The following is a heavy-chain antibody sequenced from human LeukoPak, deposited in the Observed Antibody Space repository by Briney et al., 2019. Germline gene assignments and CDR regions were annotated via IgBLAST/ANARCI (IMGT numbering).Heavy chain of an antibody. J-gene: IGHJ3*02. CDR2: INTDGSST. D-gene: IGHD3-22*01. CDR3: ARVNPLLGPREYYDSSGYYYGGAFDI. CDR1: GFTFSSYW. Sequence: GGSLRLSCAASGFTFSSYWMHWVRQAPGKGLVWVSRINTDGSSTSYADSVKGRFTISRDNAKNTLYLQMNSLRAEDTAVYYCARVNPLLGPREYYDSSGYYYGGAFDIWGQGTMVTVSS. V-gene: IGHV3-74*01.